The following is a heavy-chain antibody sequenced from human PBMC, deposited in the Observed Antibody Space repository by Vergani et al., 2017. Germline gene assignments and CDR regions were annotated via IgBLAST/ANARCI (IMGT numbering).Heavy chain of an antibody. D-gene: IGHD3-10*01. Sequence: QVQLVESGGGVVQPGRSLRLSCAASGFTFSRYGMHWVRPAPGKGLEWVAVISYDGSNKYYADSVKGRFTISRDNSKNTLYLQMNSLRAEDTAVYYCAKVRVRGVIINSLDYWGQGTLVTVSS. CDR1: GFTFSRYG. J-gene: IGHJ4*02. V-gene: IGHV3-30*18. CDR3: AKVRVRGVIINSLDY. CDR2: ISYDGSNK.